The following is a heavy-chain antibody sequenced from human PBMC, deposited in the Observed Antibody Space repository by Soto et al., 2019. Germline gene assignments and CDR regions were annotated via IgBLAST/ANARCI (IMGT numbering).Heavy chain of an antibody. CDR3: AKDPARPITMTAFDI. V-gene: IGHV3-23*01. CDR1: AFTFSNYA. CDR2: ISGSGGST. J-gene: IGHJ3*02. Sequence: EVQLLESGGGLVQPGGSLRLSCAASAFTFSNYAMSWVRQAPGKGLEWVSAISGSGGSTYYADSVKGRFTISRDNSKNTLYLQMNSLRAEDTAVYYCAKDPARPITMTAFDIWGQGTMVTVSS. D-gene: IGHD3-22*01.